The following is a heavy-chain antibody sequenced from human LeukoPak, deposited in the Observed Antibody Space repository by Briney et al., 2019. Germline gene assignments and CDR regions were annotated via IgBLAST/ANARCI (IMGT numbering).Heavy chain of an antibody. V-gene: IGHV4-59*01. CDR1: GGSINSNY. CDR3: ARTIEYSSSSGYYYYYMDV. D-gene: IGHD6-6*01. Sequence: SETLSLTCSVSGGSINSNYWSWIRQPPGQGMEWNGYIYYSGSTNYNPSLKSRVPISIGTAKAQFSLKLSSVTAADTAVYYCARTIEYSSSSGYYYYYMDVWGKGTTVTVSS. CDR2: IYYSGST. J-gene: IGHJ6*03.